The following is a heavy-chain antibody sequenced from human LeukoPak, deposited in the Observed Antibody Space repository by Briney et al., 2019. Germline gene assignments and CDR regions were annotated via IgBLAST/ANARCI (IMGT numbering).Heavy chain of an antibody. CDR1: GYTFTAYY. J-gene: IGHJ5*02. CDR2: IDPNSGAT. CDR3: ARGRASLTAWFVP. D-gene: IGHD1-20*01. Sequence: ASVTVSCKASGYTFTAYYMHWVRQAPGQGLEWMGWIDPNSGATDSAQKFQGRVTVTRDTSINTVYRELSRLTSDDTAVYYCARGRASLTAWFVPWGQGTLVTVSS. V-gene: IGHV1-2*02.